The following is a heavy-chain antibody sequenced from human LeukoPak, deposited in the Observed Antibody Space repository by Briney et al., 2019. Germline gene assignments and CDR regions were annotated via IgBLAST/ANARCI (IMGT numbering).Heavy chain of an antibody. J-gene: IGHJ4*02. D-gene: IGHD3-10*01. CDR2: ISYDGSNK. CDR1: GIIFSNAW. V-gene: IGHV3-30*18. CDR3: AKESDGSGSYSFDY. Sequence: GGSLRLSCAASGIIFSNAWMSWVRQAPGKGLEWVAVISYDGSNKYYADSVKGRFTISRDNSKNTLYLQMNSLRAEDTAVYYCAKESDGSGSYSFDYWGQGTLVAVSS.